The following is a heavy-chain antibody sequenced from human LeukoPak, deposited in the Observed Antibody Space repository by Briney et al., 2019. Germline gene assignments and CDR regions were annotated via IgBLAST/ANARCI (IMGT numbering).Heavy chain of an antibody. J-gene: IGHJ6*02. Sequence: ASVKVSCKASGYTFTSYAMHWVRQAPGQRLEWMGWINAGNGNTKYSQKFQGRVTITRDTSASTAYMELSSLRSEDTAVYYCARDPSKRWFGELFVSYGMDVWGQGTTVTVSS. CDR1: GYTFTSYA. CDR2: INAGNGNT. V-gene: IGHV1-3*01. CDR3: ARDPSKRWFGELFVSYGMDV. D-gene: IGHD3-10*01.